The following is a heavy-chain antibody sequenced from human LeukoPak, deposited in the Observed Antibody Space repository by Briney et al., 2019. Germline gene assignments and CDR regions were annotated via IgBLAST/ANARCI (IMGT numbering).Heavy chain of an antibody. CDR3: AKDPDHDYGDSLVP. CDR2: IGFGDDSA. J-gene: IGHJ5*02. CDR1: GFTFNSYA. D-gene: IGHD4-17*01. Sequence: GGSLRLSCAASGFTFNSYAMSWVRQAPGKGLEWVSTIGFGDDSAYCADSVKGRFTISRDNSKNTLYLQMSSLRAEDTAVYFCAKDPDHDYGDSLVPWGQGTLVTVSS. V-gene: IGHV3-23*01.